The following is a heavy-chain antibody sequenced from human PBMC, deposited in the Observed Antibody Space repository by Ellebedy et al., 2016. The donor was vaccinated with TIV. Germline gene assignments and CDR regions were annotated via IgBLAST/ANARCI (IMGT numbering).Heavy chain of an antibody. D-gene: IGHD2-21*02. V-gene: IGHV3-30*02. CDR2: IRYDGSDK. CDR1: GFTFSGYG. J-gene: IGHJ4*02. Sequence: GESLKISCAASGFTFSGYGMHWVRQAPGKGLEWVAFIRYDGSDKYYADSVKGRFTISRDNARNTLFLQMNSLRADDTAVYYCARDCLDRICGGDYYFDLWGQGALVTVSS. CDR3: ARDCLDRICGGDYYFDL.